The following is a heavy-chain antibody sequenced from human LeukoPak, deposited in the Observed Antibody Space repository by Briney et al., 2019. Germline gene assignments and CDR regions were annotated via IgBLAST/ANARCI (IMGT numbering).Heavy chain of an antibody. J-gene: IGHJ4*02. CDR2: IRSKANSYAT. CDR3: TRHAGARDY. V-gene: IGHV3-73*01. Sequence: VGSLKLSCAASGFTFSGSAMHRVRQASGKGLEWVGRIRSKANSYATAYAASVKGRFTISRDDSKNTAYLQMNSLKTEDTAVYYCTRHAGARDYWGQGTLVTVSS. D-gene: IGHD3-10*01. CDR1: GFTFSGSA.